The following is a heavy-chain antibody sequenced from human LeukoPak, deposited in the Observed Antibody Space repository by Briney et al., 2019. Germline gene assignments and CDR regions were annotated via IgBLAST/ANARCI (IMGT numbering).Heavy chain of an antibody. Sequence: GGSLRLSCAASGFTFSSYAMSWVRQAPGMGLEWVSAISGSGGSTYYADSVKGRFTISRDNSKNTLYLQMNSLRAEDTAVYYCAKVHYYDSSGYYAPNAFDIWGQGTMVTVSS. CDR2: ISGSGGST. V-gene: IGHV3-23*01. D-gene: IGHD3-22*01. J-gene: IGHJ3*02. CDR3: AKVHYYDSSGYYAPNAFDI. CDR1: GFTFSSYA.